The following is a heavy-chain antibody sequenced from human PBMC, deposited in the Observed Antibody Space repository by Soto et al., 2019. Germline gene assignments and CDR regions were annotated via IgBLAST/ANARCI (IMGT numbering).Heavy chain of an antibody. D-gene: IGHD6-19*01. Sequence: SVKVXFKSCVFTFTISSLHFLGQARVQRLEWVGWIVVGSGNTNYAQKLQERVTITRDMSASTAYMELSSLRSEDTAVYYCAAGGITVPMVRYNYYYSYGMDVWGQGTTVTVSS. CDR3: AAGGITVPMVRYNYYYSYGMDV. V-gene: IGHV1-58*01. J-gene: IGHJ6*02. CDR1: VFTFTISS. CDR2: IVVGSGNT.